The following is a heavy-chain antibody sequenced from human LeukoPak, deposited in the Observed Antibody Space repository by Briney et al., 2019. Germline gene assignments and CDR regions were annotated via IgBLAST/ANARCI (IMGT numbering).Heavy chain of an antibody. Sequence: VASVKVSCEASGGTFSSYAISWVRHAPGQGLEWRGGSIPIFCTANYAQKFQGRVTTTAAESTHSAYMEMSRLRPEDTDVYYCAIVRRVIRNQYYYYYSGMDVWGTGTTVTV. CDR1: GGTFSSYA. D-gene: IGHD3-10*02. J-gene: IGHJ6*04. CDR3: AIVRRVIRNQYYYYYSGMDV. V-gene: IGHV1-69*01. CDR2: SIPIFCTA.